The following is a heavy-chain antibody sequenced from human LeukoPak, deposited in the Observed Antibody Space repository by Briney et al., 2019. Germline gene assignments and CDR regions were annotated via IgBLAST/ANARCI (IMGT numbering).Heavy chain of an antibody. CDR2: IYTSGST. V-gene: IGHV4-4*07. Sequence: SETLSLTCTVSGGSISSYYWSWIRQPAGKGLEWIGRIYTSGSTNYNPSLKSRATMSVDTSKNQFSLKLSSVTAADTAVYYCARDGDTYNWNTYGMDVWGQGTTVTVSS. D-gene: IGHD1/OR15-1a*01. J-gene: IGHJ6*02. CDR1: GGSISSYY. CDR3: ARDGDTYNWNTYGMDV.